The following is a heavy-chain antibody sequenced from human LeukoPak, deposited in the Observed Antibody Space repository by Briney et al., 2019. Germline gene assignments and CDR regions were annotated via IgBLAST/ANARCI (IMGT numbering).Heavy chain of an antibody. CDR1: GGSISSYC. D-gene: IGHD3-22*01. Sequence: KPSETLSLTCTVSGGSISSYCWSWIRQPAGKGLEWIGRIYTSGSTNYNPSLKSRVTMSVDTSKNQFSLKLSSVTAADTAVYYCARDEKWLSLGYYYYMDVWGKGTTVTVSS. V-gene: IGHV4-4*07. CDR3: ARDEKWLSLGYYYYMDV. J-gene: IGHJ6*03. CDR2: IYTSGST.